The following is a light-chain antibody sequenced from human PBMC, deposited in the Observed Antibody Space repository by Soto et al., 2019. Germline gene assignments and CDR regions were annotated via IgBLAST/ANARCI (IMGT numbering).Light chain of an antibody. CDR1: SNDIGSYNY. CDR2: EVS. V-gene: IGLV2-8*01. CDR3: SAYAASRV. Sequence: QSALTQPPSASVSPGQSVTISCTGTSNDIGSYNYVSWYQQHPGKAPKLMIYEVSKRPSGVPDRFSGSKSGNTASLTVSGLQAEDEADYYCSAYAASRVFGGGTKLTVL. J-gene: IGLJ3*02.